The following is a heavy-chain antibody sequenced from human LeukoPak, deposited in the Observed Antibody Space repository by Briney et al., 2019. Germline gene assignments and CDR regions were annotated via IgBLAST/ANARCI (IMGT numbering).Heavy chain of an antibody. CDR3: AKGGSFGYYFDY. CDR1: GFTFDDYA. D-gene: IGHD1-26*01. CDR2: ISWNSGSI. V-gene: IGHV3-9*01. J-gene: IGHJ4*02. Sequence: PGGSLRLSCAASGFTFDDYAMHWVRQAPGKGLEWVSGISWNSGSIGYADSVKGRFTISRDNAKSSLYLQMNSLRAEDTALYYCAKGGSFGYYFDYWGQGTLVTVSS.